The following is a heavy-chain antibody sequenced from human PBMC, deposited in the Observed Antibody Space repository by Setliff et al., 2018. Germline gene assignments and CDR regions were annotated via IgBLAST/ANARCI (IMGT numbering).Heavy chain of an antibody. CDR2: IHYSGST. Sequence: TLSLTCTVSGDSISGDYWSWIRQPPGKGLEWIGFIHYSGSTNYNPSLKSRVTISLDTPKNQFSLRLSSVTAEDTAVYYCAKDLTQSDYWGQGTLVTVSS. D-gene: IGHD7-27*01. CDR3: AKDLTQSDY. CDR1: GDSISGDY. J-gene: IGHJ4*02. V-gene: IGHV4-59*01.